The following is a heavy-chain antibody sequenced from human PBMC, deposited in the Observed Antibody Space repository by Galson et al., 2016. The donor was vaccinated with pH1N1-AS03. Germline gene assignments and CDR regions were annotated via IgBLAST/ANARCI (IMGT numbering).Heavy chain of an antibody. J-gene: IGHJ4*02. CDR2: MNPNTGIT. CDR1: GYTFTSND. D-gene: IGHD3-10*01. V-gene: IGHV1-8*01. CDR3: ARGVSAGVDF. Sequence: SVKVSCKASGYTFTSNDINWVRQATGQGLEWMGWMNPNTGITGYAQKFQGRVAMTRDISISTAYMELSSLRSEDTAAYFCARGVSAGVDFWGQGTLVTVPS.